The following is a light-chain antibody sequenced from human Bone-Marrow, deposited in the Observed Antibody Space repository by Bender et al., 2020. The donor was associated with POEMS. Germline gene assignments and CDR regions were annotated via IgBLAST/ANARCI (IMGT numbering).Light chain of an antibody. Sequence: SFELTQPPSVSVSPGQTATITCSGDKLGDTYACWYQQKPGQSPILVMYEDNRRPSGIPERFSGSNSGNTATLTISGTQAMDEADYHCATWDDSLRGPVFGGGTKLTVL. CDR3: ATWDDSLRGPV. CDR1: KLGDTY. V-gene: IGLV3-1*01. CDR2: EDN. J-gene: IGLJ3*02.